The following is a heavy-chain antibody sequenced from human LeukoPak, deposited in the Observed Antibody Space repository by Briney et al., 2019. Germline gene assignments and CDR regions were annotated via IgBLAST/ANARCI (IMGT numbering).Heavy chain of an antibody. D-gene: IGHD2-15*01. J-gene: IGHJ4*02. Sequence: ASVKVSCKASGYTFTSYAMHWVRQAPGQRLEWMGWINAGNGNTKYSQKFQGRVTITADESTSTAYMELSSLRSEDTAVYYCARDRLLLSGYFDYWGQGTLVTVSS. CDR1: GYTFTSYA. V-gene: IGHV1-3*01. CDR2: INAGNGNT. CDR3: ARDRLLLSGYFDY.